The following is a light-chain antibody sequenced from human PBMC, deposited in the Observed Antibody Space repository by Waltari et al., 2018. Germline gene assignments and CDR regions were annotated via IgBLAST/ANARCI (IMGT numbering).Light chain of an antibody. V-gene: IGKV2-30*01. CDR1: QSLAFSDGKTY. CDR3: MEGAQWYT. CDR2: KVS. J-gene: IGKJ2*01. Sequence: DVVLTQSPLSLSVTPGQSASVSCRSSQSLAFSDGKTYLNWFHQRPGQSPRRLIYKVSSRGSGVPDRISGSGSGTDFALKISRVEAEDVGVYYCMEGAQWYTFGQGTKLEIK.